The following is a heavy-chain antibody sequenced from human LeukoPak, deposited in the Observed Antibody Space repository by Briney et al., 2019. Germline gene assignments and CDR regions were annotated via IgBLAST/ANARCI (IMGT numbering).Heavy chain of an antibody. CDR1: GDSVSSNSAA. D-gene: IGHD6-6*01. CDR3: ERDGAARPYYYYYMDV. CDR2: TYYRSKWYN. J-gene: IGHJ6*03. V-gene: IGHV6-1*01. Sequence: SQTLSLTCAISGDSVSSNSAAWNWIRQSPSRGLEWLGRTYYRSKWYNDYAVSVKSRITINPDTSKNQFSLQLNSVTPEDTAVYYCERDGAARPYYYYYMDVWGKGTTVTVSS.